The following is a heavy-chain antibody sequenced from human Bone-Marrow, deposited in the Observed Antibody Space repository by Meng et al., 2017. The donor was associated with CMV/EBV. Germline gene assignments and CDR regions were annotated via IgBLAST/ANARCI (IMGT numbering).Heavy chain of an antibody. D-gene: IGHD1-26*01. CDR1: GFTFSSYS. CDR3: ARVGGRGLLSGSYPDY. CDR2: ISSSSSYI. V-gene: IGHV3-21*01. J-gene: IGHJ4*02. Sequence: GESLKISCAASGFTFSSYSLNWVRQAPGKGLEWVSSISSSSSYIYYADSVKGRFNISRDNAKTSLYLQMNSLRAEDTAVYYGARVGGRGLLSGSYPDYWGQGTLVTVSS.